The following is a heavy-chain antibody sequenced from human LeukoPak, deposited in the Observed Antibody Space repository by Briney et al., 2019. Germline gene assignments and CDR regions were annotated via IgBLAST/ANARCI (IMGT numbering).Heavy chain of an antibody. CDR2: ISGRGATT. Sequence: GGSLRLSCAASGFTFNSYAMMWVRQAPGKGLEWVSAISGRGATTYYADTVKGRFTISRDSSKNTLYLQMNSLRAEDTAVYYCARGHYYGSGELDYWGQGTLVTVSS. CDR1: GFTFNSYA. V-gene: IGHV3-23*01. CDR3: ARGHYYGSGELDY. D-gene: IGHD3-10*01. J-gene: IGHJ4*02.